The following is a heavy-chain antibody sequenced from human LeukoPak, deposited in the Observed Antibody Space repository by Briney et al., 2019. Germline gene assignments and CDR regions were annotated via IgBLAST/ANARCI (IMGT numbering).Heavy chain of an antibody. J-gene: IGHJ6*02. CDR2: ISGSGLST. D-gene: IGHD3-10*01. Sequence: HPGGSLRLSCAASGFTFSSYAMSWVRQAPGKGLEWVSAISGSGLSTYYADSVKGRFTISRDNSKNTLYLQMNSLRAEDTAVYHCAKGRGYYYGMDVWGQGTTVTVSS. CDR3: AKGRGYYYGMDV. V-gene: IGHV3-23*01. CDR1: GFTFSSYA.